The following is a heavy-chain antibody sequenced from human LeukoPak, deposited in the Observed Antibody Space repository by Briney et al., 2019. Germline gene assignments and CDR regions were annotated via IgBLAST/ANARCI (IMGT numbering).Heavy chain of an antibody. CDR3: ARVGRSDYYDSSGYYHDYYHFDY. V-gene: IGHV3-74*01. D-gene: IGHD3-22*01. Sequence: GGSLRLSCAASGFTFSSYWMHWVRQAPGRGLVWVSRINSDGSSTTYADSVKGRFTISRDNAKNKLHLQMNSLRAEDTAVYYCARVGRSDYYDSSGYYHDYYHFDYWGQGTLVTVSS. CDR2: INSDGSST. J-gene: IGHJ4*02. CDR1: GFTFSSYW.